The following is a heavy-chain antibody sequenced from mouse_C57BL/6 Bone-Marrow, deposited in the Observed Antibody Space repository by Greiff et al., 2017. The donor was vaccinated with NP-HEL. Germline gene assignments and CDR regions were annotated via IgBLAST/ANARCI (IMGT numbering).Heavy chain of an antibody. Sequence: EVQLQQSGPELVKPGASVKISCKASGYTFTDYYMNWVKQSHGKSLEWIGDINPNNGGTSYNQKFKGKATLTVDKSSSTASMELRSLPSEDSAVYYCARGPLDYYGSSSYFDVWGTGTTVTVSS. V-gene: IGHV1-26*01. CDR2: INPNNGGT. J-gene: IGHJ1*03. D-gene: IGHD1-1*01. CDR3: ARGPLDYYGSSSYFDV. CDR1: GYTFTDYY.